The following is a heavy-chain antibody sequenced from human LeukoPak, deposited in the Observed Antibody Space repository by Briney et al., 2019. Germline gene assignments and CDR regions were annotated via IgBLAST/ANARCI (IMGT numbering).Heavy chain of an antibody. V-gene: IGHV1-2*02. CDR3: ARVTLVRGVAMNAFDI. D-gene: IGHD3-10*01. Sequence: GASVKVSCKASGYTFTGYYKHWVRQAPGQGLEWMGWINPNSGGTNYAQKFQGRGTMTRDTSISTAYMELSRLRSDDTAVYYCARVTLVRGVAMNAFDIWGQGTMVTVSS. J-gene: IGHJ3*02. CDR2: INPNSGGT. CDR1: GYTFTGYY.